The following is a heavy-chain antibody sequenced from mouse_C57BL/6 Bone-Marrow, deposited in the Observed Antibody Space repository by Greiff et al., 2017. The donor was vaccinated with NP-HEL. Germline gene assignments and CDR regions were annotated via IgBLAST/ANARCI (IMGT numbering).Heavy chain of an antibody. V-gene: IGHV1-26*01. J-gene: IGHJ3*01. CDR2: INPNNGGT. CDR3: ARSELLAWFAY. D-gene: IGHD1-3*01. Sequence: EVQLQQSGPELVKPGASVKISCKASGYTFTDYYMNWVKQSHGKSLEWIGDINPNNGGTSYNQKFKGKATLTVDKSSSTAYMELRSLTSEDSAVYYCARSELLAWFAYWGQGTLVTVSA. CDR1: GYTFTDYY.